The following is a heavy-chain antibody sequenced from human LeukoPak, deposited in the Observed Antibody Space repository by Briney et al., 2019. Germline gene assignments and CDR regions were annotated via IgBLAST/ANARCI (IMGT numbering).Heavy chain of an antibody. J-gene: IGHJ4*02. CDR2: IYHSGST. Sequence: PSETLSLTCTVSGGSISSSSYYWSWIRQPPGKGLEWIGYIYHSGSTYYNPSLKSRVTISVDRSKNQFSLKLSSVTAADTAVYYCARGRATGPLHYFDYWGQGTLVTVSS. D-gene: IGHD3-10*01. CDR3: ARGRATGPLHYFDY. V-gene: IGHV4-30-2*01. CDR1: GGSISSSSYY.